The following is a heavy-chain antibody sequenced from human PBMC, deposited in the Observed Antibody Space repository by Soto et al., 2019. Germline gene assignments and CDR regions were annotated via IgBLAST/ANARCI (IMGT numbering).Heavy chain of an antibody. J-gene: IGHJ6*02. CDR2: ITHSGTT. D-gene: IGHD3-3*01. CDR1: GASFSGYY. Sequence: SETLSLTCAVHGASFSGYYWSWVRQSPGKGLEWIGEITHSGTTNYSPSLKSRVTISVDTSKNHFFLSLRSVTAADTGVYYFAREGPYDFWSGDYYGMDVWGQGTTVTVSS. V-gene: IGHV4-34*01. CDR3: AREGPYDFWSGDYYGMDV.